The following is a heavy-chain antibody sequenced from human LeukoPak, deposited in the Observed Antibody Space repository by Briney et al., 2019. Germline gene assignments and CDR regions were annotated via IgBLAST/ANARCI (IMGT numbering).Heavy chain of an antibody. V-gene: IGHV1-8*01. CDR3: ARDRDGYNDKATDY. D-gene: IGHD5-24*01. Sequence: ASVKVSCKASGYSFVTSDINWVRQAAGQGLEWMGWMNPLSGNTGYAQKFQGRVTMTRNTSIGTAYMELSSLRSEDTAVYYCARDRDGYNDKATDYWGQGTLVTVSS. CDR2: MNPLSGNT. J-gene: IGHJ4*02. CDR1: GYSFVTSD.